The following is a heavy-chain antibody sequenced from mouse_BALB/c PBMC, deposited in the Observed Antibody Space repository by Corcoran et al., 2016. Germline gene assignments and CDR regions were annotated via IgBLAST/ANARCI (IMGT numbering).Heavy chain of an antibody. V-gene: IGHV1-18*01. D-gene: IGHD2-4*01. J-gene: IGHJ4*01. CDR3: AVEICYNYGDYAMDY. Sequence: EVQLQQSGPELVKPGASVKISCKTSGYTFTEYTMHWVKQSHGKSLEWIGGINPNNGGTSYNQKFKGKATLTVDKSSSTAYMELRSLTSEDSAVYYCAVEICYNYGDYAMDYWGQGTSVTVSS. CDR2: INPNNGGT. CDR1: GYTFTEYT.